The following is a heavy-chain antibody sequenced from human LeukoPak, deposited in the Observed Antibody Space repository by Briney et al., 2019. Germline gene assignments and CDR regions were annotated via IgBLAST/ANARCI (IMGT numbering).Heavy chain of an antibody. CDR2: IFTSGST. Sequence: PSETLSLTCTVSGDSISSGFYYWSWIRQPAGKGLEWIGRIFTSGSTNYNPSLKSRVTISIDTSKNQFSLKLSSVTAADTAVYYCAREPVTRFYCYYYMDVWGKGTTVTISS. CDR3: AREPVTRFYCYYYMDV. D-gene: IGHD4-17*01. J-gene: IGHJ6*03. V-gene: IGHV4-61*02. CDR1: GDSISSGFYY.